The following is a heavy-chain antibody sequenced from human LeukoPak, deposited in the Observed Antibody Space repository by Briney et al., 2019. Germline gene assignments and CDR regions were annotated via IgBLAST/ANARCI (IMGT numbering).Heavy chain of an antibody. CDR1: GFTFSDDY. J-gene: IGHJ4*02. V-gene: IGHV3-11*06. CDR3: ARVPFADYGDEDYFDY. CDR2: ISTFSTYT. D-gene: IGHD4-17*01. Sequence: GGSLRLSWAASGFTFSDDYMSWIRQAPGKGLEWVSYISTFSTYTNYADSVKGRFTISRDNAKNSLYLQMNSLRAEDTAVYYCARVPFADYGDEDYFDYWGQGTLVTVSS.